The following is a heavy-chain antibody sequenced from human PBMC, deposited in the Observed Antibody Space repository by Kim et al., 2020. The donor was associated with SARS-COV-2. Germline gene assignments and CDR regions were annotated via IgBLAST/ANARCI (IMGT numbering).Heavy chain of an antibody. V-gene: IGHV3-21*01. CDR3: ARVFGVAVADLDY. Sequence: GGSLRLSCAASGFTFSSYSMNWVRQAPGKGLEWVSSISSSSSYIYYADSVKGRFTISRDNAKNSLYLQMNSLRAEDTAVYYCARVFGVAVADLDYWGQGTLVTVSS. CDR2: ISSSSSYI. CDR1: GFTFSSYS. D-gene: IGHD6-19*01. J-gene: IGHJ4*02.